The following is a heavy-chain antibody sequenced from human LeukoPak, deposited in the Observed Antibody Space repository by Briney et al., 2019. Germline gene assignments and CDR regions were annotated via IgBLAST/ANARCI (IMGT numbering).Heavy chain of an antibody. CDR3: AKGRYRHFDY. CDR1: GFNLSSSA. D-gene: IGHD1-1*01. CDR2: ISGSGGST. J-gene: IGHJ4*02. Sequence: GGSLRLSCAASGFNLSSSAMSWVRQAPGKGLEWVSLISGSGGSTNYADSVKGRFTISRDSSKNTLYLQMNSLRAEDTALYYCAKGRYRHFDYWGQGTLVTVSS. V-gene: IGHV3-23*01.